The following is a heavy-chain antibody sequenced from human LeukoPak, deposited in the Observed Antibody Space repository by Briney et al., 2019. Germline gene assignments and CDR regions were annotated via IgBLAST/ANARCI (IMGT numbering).Heavy chain of an antibody. CDR2: IYYSGST. D-gene: IGHD2-2*01. CDR1: GGSISSSSYY. Sequence: SETLSLTCTVSGGSISSSSYYWRWIRQPPGKGLEWIGNIYYSGSTYYNPSLKSRVTISGDTSKNQFSLKLSSVTAADTAVYYCARHGTYCSSTSCYSDAFDVWGQGTMVTVSS. CDR3: ARHGTYCSSTSCYSDAFDV. V-gene: IGHV4-39*01. J-gene: IGHJ3*01.